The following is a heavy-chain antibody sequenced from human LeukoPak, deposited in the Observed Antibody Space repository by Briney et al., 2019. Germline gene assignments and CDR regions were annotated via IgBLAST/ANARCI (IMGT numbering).Heavy chain of an antibody. Sequence: GGSLRLSCAASGFTFSSYAMYWVRQAPGKGLEWVSGIFGSGGSTHYADSVKGRFTISRDNSKNTVYLQMNSLRAEDTAVYYCARGTVTKRGLDYWGQGTLVTVSS. CDR3: ARGTVTKRGLDY. CDR1: GFTFSSYA. D-gene: IGHD4-17*01. J-gene: IGHJ4*02. CDR2: IFGSGGST. V-gene: IGHV3-23*01.